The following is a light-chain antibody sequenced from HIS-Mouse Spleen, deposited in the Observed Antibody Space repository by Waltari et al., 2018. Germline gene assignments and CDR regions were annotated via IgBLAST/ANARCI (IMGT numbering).Light chain of an antibody. J-gene: IGLJ2*01. CDR2: KDS. CDR3: QSADSSGTYSVV. Sequence: SYELTQPPSVSVSPGQTARITCSGDALPKQYAYWYQQKPGQDPVLVIYKDSERPSGIPERFSGSSSGTTVTLTISGVQAEDEADYYWQSADSSGTYSVVFGGGTKLTVL. V-gene: IGLV3-25*03. CDR1: ALPKQY.